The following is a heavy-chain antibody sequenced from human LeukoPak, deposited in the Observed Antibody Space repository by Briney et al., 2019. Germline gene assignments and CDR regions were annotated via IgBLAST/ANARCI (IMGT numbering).Heavy chain of an antibody. CDR2: INSAGSTT. V-gene: IGHV3-74*01. J-gene: IGHJ4*02. D-gene: IGHD1-26*01. Sequence: GGSLRLSCAASGFTFRTYWMHWVRQAPGKGLVWVSHINSAGSTTNYADSVRARFSISRDNAKNTLYLQMNSLRAEDTAVYYCTRGGQSGGYIYWGQGTLVTVSS. CDR3: TRGGQSGGYIY. CDR1: GFTFRTYW.